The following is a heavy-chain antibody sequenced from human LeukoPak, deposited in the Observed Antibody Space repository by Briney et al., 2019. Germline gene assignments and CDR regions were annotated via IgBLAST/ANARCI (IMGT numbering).Heavy chain of an antibody. CDR3: ARGGFYCGGDGYVVY. V-gene: IGHV4-34*01. CDR1: GGSFSTDY. CDR2: INHSGST. J-gene: IGHJ4*02. D-gene: IGHD2-21*02. Sequence: SETLSLTFAVYGGSFSTDYWSWIRQPPGKGLEWIGEINHSGSTNYNPSLKSRVTISVDTSKNQFSLKLSAETAADTAVYYCARGGFYCGGDGYVVYWGQGTLVTVSS.